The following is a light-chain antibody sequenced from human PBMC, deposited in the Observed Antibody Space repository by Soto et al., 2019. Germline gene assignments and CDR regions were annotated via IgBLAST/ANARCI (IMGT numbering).Light chain of an antibody. J-gene: IGKJ1*01. CDR1: QSVTNY. CDR3: QQRLNWPPG. CDR2: DAS. Sequence: EIFLTQSPDTLSLSPGERATLSCRASQSVTNYIAWYQQRPGQAPRLLIYDASNRATGVPARFSGSGSGTDFTLTISDLEPADFGLYYCQQRLNWPPGFGQGTKVDMK. V-gene: IGKV3-11*01.